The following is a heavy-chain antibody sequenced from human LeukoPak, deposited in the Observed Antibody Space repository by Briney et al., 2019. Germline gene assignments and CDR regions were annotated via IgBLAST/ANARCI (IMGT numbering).Heavy chain of an antibody. CDR2: IFYTGKT. V-gene: IGHV4-39*07. CDR1: GGVVSTSDYY. J-gene: IGHJ4*02. Sequence: SETLSLTCTISGGVVSTSDYYWGWIRQSPGKGLEWIGDIFYTGKTNYNPSLKSRATISLDTSKNQFSLRLTSVTAADTAVYYCARVFDSWGQGKLVTVSS. CDR3: ARVFDS.